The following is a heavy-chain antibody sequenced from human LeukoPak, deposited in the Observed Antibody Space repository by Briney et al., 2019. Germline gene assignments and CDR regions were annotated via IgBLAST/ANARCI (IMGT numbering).Heavy chain of an antibody. J-gene: IGHJ4*02. Sequence: SETLSLTCTVSGGSISSGGYYWSWIPQHPGKGLEWIGYIYYSGSTYYNPSLKSRVTISVDTSKNQFSLKLSSVTAADTAVYYCARESRIVATIVDYWGQGTLVTVSS. V-gene: IGHV4-31*03. CDR3: ARESRIVATIVDY. CDR2: IYYSGST. CDR1: GGSISSGGYY. D-gene: IGHD5-12*01.